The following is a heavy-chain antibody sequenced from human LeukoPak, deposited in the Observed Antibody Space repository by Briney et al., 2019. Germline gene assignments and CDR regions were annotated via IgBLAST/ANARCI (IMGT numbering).Heavy chain of an antibody. D-gene: IGHD6-13*01. CDR2: FDPEDGET. Sequence: ASVKVSCKVSGYTLTELSMHWVRQAPGKGLEWMGGFDPEDGETIYAQKFQGRVTMTEDTSTDTAYMELSSLRSEDTAVYYCATEGYSRSRPPGGMDVWGQGTTVTVSS. CDR1: GYTLTELS. V-gene: IGHV1-24*01. J-gene: IGHJ6*02. CDR3: ATEGYSRSRPPGGMDV.